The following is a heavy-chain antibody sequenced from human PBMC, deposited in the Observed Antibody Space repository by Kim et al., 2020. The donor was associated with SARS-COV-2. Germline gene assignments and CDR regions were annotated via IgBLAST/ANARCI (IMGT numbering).Heavy chain of an antibody. CDR2: IYYSGST. CDR3: AREGDYVWGSYRSYWYFDL. V-gene: IGHV4-59*01. CDR1: GGSISSYY. Sequence: SETLSLTCTVSGGSISSYYWSWIRQPPGKGLEWIGYIYYSGSTNYNPSLKSRVTISVDTSKNQFSLKLSSVTAADTAVYYCAREGDYVWGSYRSYWYFDLWGRGTLVTVSS. J-gene: IGHJ2*01. D-gene: IGHD3-16*02.